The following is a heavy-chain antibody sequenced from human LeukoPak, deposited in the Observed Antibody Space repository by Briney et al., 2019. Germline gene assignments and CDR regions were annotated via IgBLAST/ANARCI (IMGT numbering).Heavy chain of an antibody. CDR1: GGSISSSSYY. Sequence: SETLSLTCTVSGGSISSSSYYWGWLRQPPGKGLEWIGSIYYSGSTYYNPSLKSRVTISVDTSKNQFSLKLSSVTAADTAVYYCARDNREGSDTDYWGQGTLVTVSS. J-gene: IGHJ4*02. V-gene: IGHV4-39*07. D-gene: IGHD6-19*01. CDR2: IYYSGST. CDR3: ARDNREGSDTDY.